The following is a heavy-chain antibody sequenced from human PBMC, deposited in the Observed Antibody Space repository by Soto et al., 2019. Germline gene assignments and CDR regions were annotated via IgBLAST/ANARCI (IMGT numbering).Heavy chain of an antibody. Sequence: GGSLILSCAASGFTFSSYSMIWVRQAPGQGLEWVSSISSDTDNTYYAGPVKGRFTSSRDNSKNTLFLQMNSLRAEDTAIYYCAKQASFGSGSLDFWGQGSLVTVSS. CDR1: GFTFSSYS. V-gene: IGHV3-23*01. J-gene: IGHJ4*02. CDR3: AKQASFGSGSLDF. CDR2: ISSDTDNT. D-gene: IGHD3-10*01.